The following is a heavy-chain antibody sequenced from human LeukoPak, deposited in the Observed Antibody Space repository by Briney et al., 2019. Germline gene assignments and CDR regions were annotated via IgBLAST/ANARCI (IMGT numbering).Heavy chain of an antibody. CDR2: IKQDGSEK. Sequence: PGGSLRLSCAASGFTFSSYWMSWVRQAPGKGLEWVANIKQDGSEKYYVDSVKGRFTISRDNAKNSLYLQMNSLRAEDTAVYYCAGEMATTSLDAFDYWGQGTLVTVSS. V-gene: IGHV3-7*01. D-gene: IGHD5-24*01. CDR1: GFTFSSYW. J-gene: IGHJ4*02. CDR3: AGEMATTSLDAFDY.